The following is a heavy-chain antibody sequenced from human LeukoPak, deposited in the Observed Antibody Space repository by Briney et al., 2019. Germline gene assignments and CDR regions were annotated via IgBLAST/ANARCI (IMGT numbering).Heavy chain of an antibody. CDR3: ARGYCSGGSCYSYYYYNYMDV. V-gene: IGHV4-39*07. D-gene: IGHD2-15*01. J-gene: IGHJ6*03. Sequence: PSETLSLTCTVSGGSISSRYYYWGWIRQPPGKGLEWIGSMSYSESTYYNPSLKSRVSISGDSSKNQFSLKLSSVTAADTAVYYCARGYCSGGSCYSYYYYNYMDVWGKGTTVTVSS. CDR1: GGSISSRYYY. CDR2: MSYSEST.